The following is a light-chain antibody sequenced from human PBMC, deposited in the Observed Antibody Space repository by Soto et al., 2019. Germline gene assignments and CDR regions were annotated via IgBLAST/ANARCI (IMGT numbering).Light chain of an antibody. CDR2: AAS. J-gene: IGKJ1*01. V-gene: IGKV1-5*01. CDR1: QSISRY. Sequence: DIQMTQSPSSLSASVGDRITITCRASQSISRYLNWYQHKPGKAPKLLINAASSLERGVPSRFSGSGSGTEFTLTISSLQPDDFATYYCQHYNSYSEAFGQGTKVELK. CDR3: QHYNSYSEA.